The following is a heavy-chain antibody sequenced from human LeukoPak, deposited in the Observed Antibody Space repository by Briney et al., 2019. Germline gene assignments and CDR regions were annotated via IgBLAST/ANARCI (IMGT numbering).Heavy chain of an antibody. CDR2: IYYSGST. Sequence: SETLFLTCTVSGGSISNYYWSWIRQPPGKGLEWIGYIYYSGSTNYNPSLKSRVTISVDTSKNQFSLNLTSVTAADTAVYYCARHPRYSSSWFTPFDYWGQGTLVTVSS. J-gene: IGHJ4*02. D-gene: IGHD6-13*01. CDR3: ARHPRYSSSWFTPFDY. CDR1: GGSISNYY. V-gene: IGHV4-59*08.